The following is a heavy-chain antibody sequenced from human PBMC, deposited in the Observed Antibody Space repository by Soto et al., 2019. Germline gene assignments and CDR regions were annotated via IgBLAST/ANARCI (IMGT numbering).Heavy chain of an antibody. CDR3: AKRTDSGSGQYSLDY. CDR1: GFTFSTYA. CDR2: ISGSGGRT. Sequence: VGSLRLSCAASGFTFSTYAMSWVRQAPGKGLEWVSVISGSGGRTNYADSVKGRFTISRDNSKNTLYLQMNSLRAEDTAVYYCAKRTDSGSGQYSLDYCGQGSMVTV. D-gene: IGHD1-26*01. J-gene: IGHJ4*02. V-gene: IGHV3-23*01.